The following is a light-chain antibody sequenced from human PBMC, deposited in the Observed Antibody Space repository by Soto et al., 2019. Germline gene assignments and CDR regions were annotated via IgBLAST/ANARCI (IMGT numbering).Light chain of an antibody. Sequence: QLVLTQPPSASGTPGQRVTISCSGSSSKIGSKYVHWYQQLPGTAPKLLIYRNDQRPSGVPDRFSGSKSGTSASLAISGLRSEDEADYYCAAWDDSPSGPWVFGGGTKVTVL. CDR1: SSKIGSKY. J-gene: IGLJ2*01. V-gene: IGLV1-47*01. CDR3: AAWDDSPSGPWV. CDR2: RND.